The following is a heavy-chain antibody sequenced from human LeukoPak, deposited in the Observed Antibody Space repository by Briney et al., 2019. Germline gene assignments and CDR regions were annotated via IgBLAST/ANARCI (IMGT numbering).Heavy chain of an antibody. D-gene: IGHD4-11*01. CDR1: GFTFSGYW. J-gene: IGHJ4*02. CDR3: ARDRGYSNFDY. V-gene: IGHV3-74*01. Sequence: GGSLRLSCAASGFTFSGYWMHWVRQGPEKGLELVSRIDNDGHGIIYADSVKGRFTTSRDNAKNTLYLQMNSLRAEDTAVYYCARDRGYSNFDYWGQGTLLTVSS. CDR2: IDNDGHGI.